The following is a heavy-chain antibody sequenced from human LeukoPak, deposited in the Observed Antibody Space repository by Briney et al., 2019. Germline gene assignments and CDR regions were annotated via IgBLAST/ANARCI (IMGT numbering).Heavy chain of an antibody. D-gene: IGHD3-10*01. V-gene: IGHV1-2*02. CDR2: INPNGGGT. CDR3: ARATWAYYSLDY. J-gene: IGHJ4*02. Sequence: ASVKVSCKASVYSFTGYYIHWVRQAPGQGLEWLGWINPNGGGTKYAQKFQGRVTMTRDTSISTAFMELTRLRSDDTAVYYCARATWAYYSLDYWGQGTLLTVSS. CDR1: VYSFTGYY.